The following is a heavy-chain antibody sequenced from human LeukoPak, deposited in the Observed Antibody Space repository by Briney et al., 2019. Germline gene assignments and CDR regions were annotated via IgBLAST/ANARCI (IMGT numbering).Heavy chain of an antibody. Sequence: QTSETLSLTCTVSGGSISSSSYYWGWIRQAPGKGLEWVANIKQDGSEKYYVDSVKGRFTISRDNAKNSLYLQMNSLRAGDTAVYYCATPGWNDVSYWGQGTLVTVSS. CDR2: IKQDGSEK. V-gene: IGHV3-7*01. J-gene: IGHJ4*02. CDR1: GGSISSSSYY. CDR3: ATPGWNDVSY. D-gene: IGHD1-1*01.